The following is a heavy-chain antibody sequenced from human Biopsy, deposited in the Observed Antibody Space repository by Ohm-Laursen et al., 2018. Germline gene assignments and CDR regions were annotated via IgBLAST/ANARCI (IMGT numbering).Heavy chain of an antibody. D-gene: IGHD1/OR15-1a*01. Sequence: SLRLSCAASGFTFSNYAMSWVRQAPGKGLEWVSGISGSGGRTYYAESMKGRFTISRDNSKKTVYLQMKSLRAEDTAVYYCAKEVFSAVGTSGFHPWGQGTLVTVSS. V-gene: IGHV3-23*01. CDR2: ISGSGGRT. CDR1: GFTFSNYA. CDR3: AKEVFSAVGTSGFHP. J-gene: IGHJ5*02.